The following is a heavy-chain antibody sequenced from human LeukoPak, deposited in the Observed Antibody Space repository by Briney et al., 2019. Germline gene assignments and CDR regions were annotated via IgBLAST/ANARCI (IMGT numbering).Heavy chain of an antibody. V-gene: IGHV1-2*02. CDR2: INPNSGGT. CDR1: GYTFTGYY. CDR3: ARNFYFDSSGYYHY. J-gene: IGHJ4*02. D-gene: IGHD3-22*01. Sequence: ASVKVSCKASGYTFTGYYMHWARQAPGQGLEWMGWINPNSGGTNYAQKFQGRVTMTRDTSISTAYMELSRLRSDDTAVYYCARNFYFDSSGYYHYWGQGTLVTVSS.